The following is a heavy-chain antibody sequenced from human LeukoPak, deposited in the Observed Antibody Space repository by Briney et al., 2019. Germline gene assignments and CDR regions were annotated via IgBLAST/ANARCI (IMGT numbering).Heavy chain of an antibody. CDR3: AKDYRGSGYFFDV. V-gene: IGHV3-23*01. CDR1: GFTFSNYA. CDR2: ISGNGDTT. D-gene: IGHD3-3*01. J-gene: IGHJ3*01. Sequence: GGSLRLSCAGSGFTFSNYAMSWVRQAPGKGLEWVSDISGNGDTTYYADSVKGRFTISRDNSKNTLYLQMNSLRAEDTAIYSCAKDYRGSGYFFDVWGQGTMVAVSS.